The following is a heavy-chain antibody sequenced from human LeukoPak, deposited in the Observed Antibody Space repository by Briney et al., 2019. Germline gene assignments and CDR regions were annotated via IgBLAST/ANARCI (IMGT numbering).Heavy chain of an antibody. J-gene: IGHJ4*02. CDR2: ISGDGGST. CDR1: GFTFDDYA. Sequence: GGSLRLSCAASGFTFDDYAMHWVRQAPGKGLEWVSLISGDGGSTYYADSVKGRFTISRDNAKNSLYLQMYSLRAEDTAVYYCARGPQPGLDYWGQGTLVTVSS. V-gene: IGHV3-43*02. D-gene: IGHD1-14*01. CDR3: ARGPQPGLDY.